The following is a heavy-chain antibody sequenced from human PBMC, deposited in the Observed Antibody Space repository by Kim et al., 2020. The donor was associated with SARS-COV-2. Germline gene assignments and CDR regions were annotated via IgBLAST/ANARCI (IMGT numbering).Heavy chain of an antibody. CDR1: GGSISSGGYY. J-gene: IGHJ4*02. D-gene: IGHD3-10*01. Sequence: SETLSLTCTVSGGSISSGGYYWSWIRQHPGKGLEWIGYIYYSGSTYYNPSLKSRVTISVDTSKNQFSLKLSSVTAADTAVYYCARASLGYYGSEQLDYWGQGTLVTVSS. CDR3: ARASLGYYGSEQLDY. V-gene: IGHV4-31*03. CDR2: IYYSGST.